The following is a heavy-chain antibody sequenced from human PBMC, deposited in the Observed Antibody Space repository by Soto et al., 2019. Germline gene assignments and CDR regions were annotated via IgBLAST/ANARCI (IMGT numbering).Heavy chain of an antibody. J-gene: IGHJ5*02. Sequence: QVQLVQSGAEGKKPGASVKVSCKASGYTFTSHDINWMRQTTGQGLEWMGWMNPNSGHTNSAQKFQGRVTMTRDTSINTAYMELTNLRSEDTVIYYCASDMSTTWGQGTLVTVSS. D-gene: IGHD2-2*01. CDR3: ASDMSTT. V-gene: IGHV1-8*01. CDR2: MNPNSGHT. CDR1: GYTFTSHD.